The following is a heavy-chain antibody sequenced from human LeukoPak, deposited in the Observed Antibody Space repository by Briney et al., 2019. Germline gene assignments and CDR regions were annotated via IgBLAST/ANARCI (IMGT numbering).Heavy chain of an antibody. J-gene: IGHJ3*02. V-gene: IGHV3-30-3*01. Sequence: GGSLRLSCAASGFTFSSYAMHWVRQATGKGLEWVAVISYDGSNKYYADSVKGRFTISRDNSKNTLYLQMNSLRAEDTAVYYCARGGFDIWGQGTMVTVSS. CDR2: ISYDGSNK. CDR3: ARGGFDI. CDR1: GFTFSSYA.